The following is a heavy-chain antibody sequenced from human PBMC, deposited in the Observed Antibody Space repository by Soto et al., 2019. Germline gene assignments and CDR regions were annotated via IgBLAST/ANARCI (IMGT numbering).Heavy chain of an antibody. CDR1: GGSFSGYY. V-gene: IGHV4-34*01. CDR3: ARMGSGYNSH. Sequence: QVQLQQWGAGLLKSSETLSLTCAVYGGSFSGYYWSWIRQPPGKGLEWIGEINHSGSTNYNPSLKSRVTISVDTSKNQFSLKLSSVTAADTAVYYCARMGSGYNSHWGQGTLGTVSS. D-gene: IGHD6-25*01. CDR2: INHSGST. J-gene: IGHJ4*02.